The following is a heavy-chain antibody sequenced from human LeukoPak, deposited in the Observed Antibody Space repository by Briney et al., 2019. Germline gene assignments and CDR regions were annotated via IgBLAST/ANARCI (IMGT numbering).Heavy chain of an antibody. D-gene: IGHD3-10*01. J-gene: IGHJ4*02. CDR2: IYYSGST. V-gene: IGHV4-59*12. Sequence: SETLSLTCTVSGGSISSYYWSWIRQPPGKGLEWTGYIYYSGSTNYNPSLKSRVTMSVDTSKNQFSLKLSSVTAADTAVYYCARDYYGSGSYYLYDWGQGTLVTVSS. CDR1: GGSISSYY. CDR3: ARDYYGSGSYYLYD.